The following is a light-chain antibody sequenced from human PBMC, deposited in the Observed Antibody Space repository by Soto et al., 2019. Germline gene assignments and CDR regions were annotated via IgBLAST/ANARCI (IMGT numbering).Light chain of an antibody. CDR1: SSNIGAGHV. CDR2: GSS. J-gene: IGLJ2*01. CDR3: QSYDNTLSAWV. V-gene: IGLV1-40*01. Sequence: QSVLTQPPSVSGAPGQRVTSSCTGSSSNIGAGHVVHWYQQFPGRAPNLLIYGSSNRPSGVPDRFSGSKSGTSASLAITGLQAEDEADYYCQSYDNTLSAWVFGGGTKLTVL.